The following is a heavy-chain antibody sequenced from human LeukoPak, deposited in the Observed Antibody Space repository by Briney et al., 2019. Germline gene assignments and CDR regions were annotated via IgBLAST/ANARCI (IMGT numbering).Heavy chain of an antibody. CDR1: GFTFSSYT. Sequence: GGSLRLSCAASGFTFSSYTMSWVRQAPGKGLEWVSAISGSGGSTYYADSVKGRFTISRDNSKNTLYLQMNSLRAEDTAVYYCAKDIDRGVIIRDYFDYWGQGTLVTVSS. CDR3: AKDIDRGVIIRDYFDY. J-gene: IGHJ4*02. V-gene: IGHV3-23*01. CDR2: ISGSGGST. D-gene: IGHD3-10*01.